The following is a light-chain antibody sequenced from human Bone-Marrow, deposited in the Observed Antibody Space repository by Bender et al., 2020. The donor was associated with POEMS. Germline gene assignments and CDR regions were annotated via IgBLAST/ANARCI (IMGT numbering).Light chain of an antibody. CDR1: TGSVTSDYY. CDR2: STT. V-gene: IGLV7-43*01. J-gene: IGLJ2*01. Sequence: QTVVTQEPSLTVSPGGTVTLTCASSTGSVTSDYYPNWFRQKAGQAPRALIYSTTRTHSWTPVRFSGALVGGKATLTLSTVQPEDEAVYYCLLYYGGVPVFGGGTKLTVL. CDR3: LLYYGGVPV.